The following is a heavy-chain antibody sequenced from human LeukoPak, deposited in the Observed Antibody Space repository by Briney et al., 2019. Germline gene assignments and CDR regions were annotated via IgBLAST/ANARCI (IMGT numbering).Heavy chain of an antibody. Sequence: GGSLRLSCAASGFTVSSNYMSWVRQAPGKGLEWVSVIYSGGSTYYADSVKGRFTISRDNSKNTLYLQVNSLRGEDTAVYYCARDGGYTSGHPFDYWGQGTLVTVSS. D-gene: IGHD5-18*01. CDR1: GFTVSSNY. V-gene: IGHV3-66*01. J-gene: IGHJ4*02. CDR3: ARDGGYTSGHPFDY. CDR2: IYSGGST.